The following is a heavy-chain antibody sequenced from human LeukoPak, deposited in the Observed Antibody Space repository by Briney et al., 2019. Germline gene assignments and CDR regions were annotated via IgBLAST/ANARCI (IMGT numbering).Heavy chain of an antibody. CDR2: ISGSGGST. V-gene: IGHV3-23*01. CDR1: GFTFSSYA. J-gene: IGHJ4*02. D-gene: IGHD6-13*01. Sequence: GGSLRLSCAASGFTFSSYAMSWVRQAPGKGLEGVSAISGSGGSTYYADSVKGRFTIPRDNSKNTLYLQMNSLRAEDTAVYYCAKGGWIAAAGGYFDYWGQGTLVTVSS. CDR3: AKGGWIAAAGGYFDY.